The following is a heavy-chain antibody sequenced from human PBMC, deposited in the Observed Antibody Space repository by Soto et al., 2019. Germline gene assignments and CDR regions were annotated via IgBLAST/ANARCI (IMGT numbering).Heavy chain of an antibody. CDR1: GGTFSSYA. J-gene: IGHJ6*02. CDR2: INPNSGGT. Sequence: QVQLVQSGAEVKKPGSSVKVSCKASGGTFSSYAISWVRQAPGQGLEWMGWINPNSGGTNYAQKFQGWVTMTRDTSISTAYMELSRLRSDDTAVYYCAREGGIAARRGYYGMDVWGQGTTVTVSS. CDR3: AREGGIAARRGYYGMDV. D-gene: IGHD6-6*01. V-gene: IGHV1-2*04.